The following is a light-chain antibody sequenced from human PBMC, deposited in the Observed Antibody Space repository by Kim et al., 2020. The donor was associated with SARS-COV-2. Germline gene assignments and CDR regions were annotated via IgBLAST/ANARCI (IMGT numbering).Light chain of an antibody. V-gene: IGKV3-11*01. Sequence: LSPGERATLACRASQSVTSYLAWYQQKPGQAPRLLIYDASNRATGIPARFSGSGSGTDFTLTISSLEPEDFAVYYCQQRSNWPPYTFGQGTKLEI. CDR2: DAS. CDR3: QQRSNWPPYT. CDR1: QSVTSY. J-gene: IGKJ2*01.